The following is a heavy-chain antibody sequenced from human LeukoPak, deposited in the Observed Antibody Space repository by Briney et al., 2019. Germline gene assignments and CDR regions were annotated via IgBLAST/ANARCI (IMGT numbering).Heavy chain of an antibody. Sequence: GGSLRLSCAASGFTFSSYGMHWVRQAPGKGLEWVAVIWYDGSNKYYADSVKGRFTISRDNSKNTLYLQMNSLRAEDTAVYYCARDLGDGYNLGWIDPWGQGTLVTVSS. D-gene: IGHD5-24*01. J-gene: IGHJ5*02. V-gene: IGHV3-33*01. CDR1: GFTFSSYG. CDR2: IWYDGSNK. CDR3: ARDLGDGYNLGWIDP.